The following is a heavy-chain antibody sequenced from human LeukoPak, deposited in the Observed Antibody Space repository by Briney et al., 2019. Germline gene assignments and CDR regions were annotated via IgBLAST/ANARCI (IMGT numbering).Heavy chain of an antibody. J-gene: IGHJ4*02. CDR3: ARGLLAAAGIDY. Sequence: GGSLRLSCATSGFTFSSYEMNWIRQAPGKGLEWISYINSVGNTIYYADSVRGRFTISRDNAKNSLYLQMNSLRAEDTAVYYCARGLLAAAGIDYWGQGALVTVSS. CDR2: INSVGNTI. V-gene: IGHV3-48*03. D-gene: IGHD6-13*01. CDR1: GFTFSSYE.